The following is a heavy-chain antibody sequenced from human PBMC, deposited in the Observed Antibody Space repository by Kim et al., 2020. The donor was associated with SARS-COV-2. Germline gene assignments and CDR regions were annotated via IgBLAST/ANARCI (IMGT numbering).Heavy chain of an antibody. CDR3: AREGGYSYGWADP. J-gene: IGHJ5*02. CDR2: INHSGST. D-gene: IGHD5-18*01. CDR1: GGSFSGYY. Sequence: SETLSLTCAVYGGSFSGYYWSWIRQPPGKGLEWIGEINHSGSTNYNPSLKSRVTISVDTSKNQFSLKLSSVTAADTAVYYCAREGGYSYGWADPWGQGTL. V-gene: IGHV4-34*01.